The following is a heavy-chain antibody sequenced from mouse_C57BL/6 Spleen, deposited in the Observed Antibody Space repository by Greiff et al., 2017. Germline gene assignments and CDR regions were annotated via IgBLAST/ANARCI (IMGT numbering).Heavy chain of an antibody. Sequence: EVQLVESGGDLVKPGGSLKLSCAAPGFTFSSYGMSWVRQTPDKRLEWVATISSGGSYTYYPDSVKGRFTISRDNAKNTLYLQMSSLKSEDTAMYYCARHRGYGSSYAMDYWGQGTSVTVSS. CDR1: GFTFSSYG. J-gene: IGHJ4*01. CDR3: ARHRGYGSSYAMDY. V-gene: IGHV5-6*01. CDR2: ISSGGSYT. D-gene: IGHD1-1*01.